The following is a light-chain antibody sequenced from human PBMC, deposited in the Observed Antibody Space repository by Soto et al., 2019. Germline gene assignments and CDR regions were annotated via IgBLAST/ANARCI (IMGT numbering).Light chain of an antibody. Sequence: EIVLTQSPGTLSLSPGERATLSCRASQSVSSSYLAWYQQKSGQAPRRLIYGASNRATGIPDRFSGSGSGTDFTLTINRLEPEDFAVYYCQQYDRSAWTFGQGTKVEIK. CDR2: GAS. J-gene: IGKJ1*01. CDR3: QQYDRSAWT. CDR1: QSVSSSY. V-gene: IGKV3-20*01.